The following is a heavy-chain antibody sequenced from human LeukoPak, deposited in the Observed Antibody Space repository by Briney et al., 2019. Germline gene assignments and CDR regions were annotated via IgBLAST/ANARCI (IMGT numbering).Heavy chain of an antibody. D-gene: IGHD1-26*01. CDR2: INHSGST. V-gene: IGHV4-34*01. CDR3: ARDQRPLIVGAKSNAFDI. J-gene: IGHJ3*02. CDR1: GGSFSGYY. Sequence: PSETLSLTCAVYGGSFSGYYWSWIRQPPGKGLEWIGEINHSGSTNYNPSLKSRVTISVDTSKNQFSLKLSSVTAADTAVYYCARDQRPLIVGAKSNAFDIWGQGTMVTVSS.